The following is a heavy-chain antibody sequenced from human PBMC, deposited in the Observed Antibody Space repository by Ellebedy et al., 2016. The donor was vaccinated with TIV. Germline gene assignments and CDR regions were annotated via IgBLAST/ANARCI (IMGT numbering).Heavy chain of an antibody. Sequence: GGSLRLXXTASGFTFGDYAMSWFRQAPGKGLEWVGFIRSKAYGGTTEYAASVKGRFTISRDDSKSIAYLQMNSLKTEDTAVYYCTISMVRGAFDYWGQGTLVTVSS. J-gene: IGHJ4*02. V-gene: IGHV3-49*03. CDR3: TISMVRGAFDY. CDR2: IRSKAYGGTT. D-gene: IGHD3-10*01. CDR1: GFTFGDYA.